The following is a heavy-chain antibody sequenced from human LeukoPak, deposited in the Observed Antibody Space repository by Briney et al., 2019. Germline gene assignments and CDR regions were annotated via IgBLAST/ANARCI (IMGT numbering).Heavy chain of an antibody. Sequence: KPSETLSLTCTVSGGSISSYYWSWIRQPPGKGLEWIGYIYYSGSTNYNPSLKSRVTISVDTSKNQFSLKLLSVTAADTAVYYCARGIVVVPAAGNWFDPWGQGTLVTVSS. CDR1: GGSISSYY. J-gene: IGHJ5*02. D-gene: IGHD2-2*01. V-gene: IGHV4-59*01. CDR2: IYYSGST. CDR3: ARGIVVVPAAGNWFDP.